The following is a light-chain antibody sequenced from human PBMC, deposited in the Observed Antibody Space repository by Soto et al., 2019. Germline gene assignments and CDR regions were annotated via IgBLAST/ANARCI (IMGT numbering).Light chain of an antibody. CDR2: GAS. CDR3: QQYGNSPWT. J-gene: IGKJ1*01. V-gene: IGKV3-20*01. Sequence: EIVLTQSPGTLSLSPGEGATLSCRASQRTIYLAWYQQKPGQAPRLLIYGASSRPTGIPDRFSGSGSGTDFTLTIGTLEPEDVAAYYCQQYGNSPWTFGQGTKVEIK. CDR1: QRTIY.